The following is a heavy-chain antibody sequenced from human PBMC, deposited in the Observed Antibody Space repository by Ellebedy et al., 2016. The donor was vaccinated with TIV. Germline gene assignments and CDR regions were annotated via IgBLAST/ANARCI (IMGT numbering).Heavy chain of an antibody. J-gene: IGHJ4*01. CDR3: ARDRGWGGDY. CDR2: INAGNGNT. V-gene: IGHV1-3*01. Sequence: AASVKVSCKDSGYTFSSTKMNWVRQHPGQRLEWMGWINAGNGNTKHSQKFQGRVTLTRDTSASPAYMDLSSLISENTAVYYCARDRGWGGDYWGHGTLVTVSS. CDR1: GYTFSSTK. D-gene: IGHD3-16*01.